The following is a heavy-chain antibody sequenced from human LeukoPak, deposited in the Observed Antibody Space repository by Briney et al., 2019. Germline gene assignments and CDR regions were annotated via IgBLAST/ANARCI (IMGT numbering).Heavy chain of an antibody. J-gene: IGHJ4*02. V-gene: IGHV4-30-2*01. D-gene: IGHD3-10*02. CDR3: ARVFSGSYIEIEY. Sequence: PSQTLSLTCAVSGGSISSGGYSWSWIRQPPGKGLEWVGYIYHSGSTYYNPSLKSRVTMSVDRSKNQFSLKLGSVTAADKAVYYCARVFSGSYIEIEYWGQGTLVTVSS. CDR2: IYHSGST. CDR1: GGSISSGGYS.